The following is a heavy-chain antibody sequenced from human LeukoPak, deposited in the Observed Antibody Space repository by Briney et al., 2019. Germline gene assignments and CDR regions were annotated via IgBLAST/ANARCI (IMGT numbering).Heavy chain of an antibody. CDR2: INTKTGNS. V-gene: IGHV7-4-1*02. J-gene: IGHJ4*02. Sequence: ASVKVSCKASGYTFTSNAMNWVRQAPGQGLEWMGWINTKTGNSTYAQAFTGRFVFSLETFVSTAYLQISSLKAEDSAVYYCARGPMRFASWGKGTWVTVSS. CDR1: GYTFTSNA. D-gene: IGHD3-16*01. CDR3: ARGPMRFAS.